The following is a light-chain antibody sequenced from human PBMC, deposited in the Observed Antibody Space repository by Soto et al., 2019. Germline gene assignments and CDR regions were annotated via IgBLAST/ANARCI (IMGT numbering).Light chain of an antibody. CDR1: SSNIGAGYD. Sequence: QLVLTQPPSVSGAPGQRVTISCTGSSSNIGAGYDVHWYQQLPGTAPKLLIYGNSNRPSGVPDRFSGSKSGTSASLAITGLQAEDEADYYCQSYDSSLIGSVFGTGTQLTVL. J-gene: IGLJ7*01. CDR3: QSYDSSLIGSV. CDR2: GNS. V-gene: IGLV1-40*01.